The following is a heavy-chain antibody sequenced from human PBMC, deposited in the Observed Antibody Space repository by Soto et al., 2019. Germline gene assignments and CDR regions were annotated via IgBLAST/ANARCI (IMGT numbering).Heavy chain of an antibody. V-gene: IGHV3-30*02. J-gene: IGHJ5*02. CDR2: IWYDGSNK. CDR1: GFTFSSYG. Sequence: PGGSLRLSCAASGFTFSSYGMHWVRQAPGKGLEWVAVIWYDGSNKYYADSVKGRFTISRDNSKNTLYLQMNSLRAEDTAVYYCAKDDVLLWFGESPYWFDPWGQGTLVTVSS. CDR3: AKDDVLLWFGESPYWFDP. D-gene: IGHD3-10*01.